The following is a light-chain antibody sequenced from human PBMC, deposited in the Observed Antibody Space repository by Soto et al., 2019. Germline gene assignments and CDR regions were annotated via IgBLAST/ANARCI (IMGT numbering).Light chain of an antibody. CDR1: QSVSSSY. CDR3: QQYVSSPYT. Sequence: EIGLTQSPGTLSLSPGERGTLSCRASQSVSSSYLAWYQQKPGQAPRLLIYGASSRATGIPDRFSGSGSGTDFTLTISRLEPEDFAVYYCQQYVSSPYTFGQGTKLEIK. J-gene: IGKJ2*01. V-gene: IGKV3-20*01. CDR2: GAS.